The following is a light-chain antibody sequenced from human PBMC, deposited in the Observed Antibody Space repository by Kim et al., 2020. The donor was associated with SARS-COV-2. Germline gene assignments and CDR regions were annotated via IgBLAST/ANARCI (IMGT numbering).Light chain of an antibody. CDR2: KAS. Sequence: DIRMTQSPSSLSASVGDRVTITCRASQSIGSWLAWYQQRPGKPPKLLIYKASSLQSGVPSRFSGSGSGTLFTLTISSLQADDFATYYCQQYETPLYTFGQGTKLEI. J-gene: IGKJ2*01. CDR3: QQYETPLYT. CDR1: QSIGSW. V-gene: IGKV1-5*03.